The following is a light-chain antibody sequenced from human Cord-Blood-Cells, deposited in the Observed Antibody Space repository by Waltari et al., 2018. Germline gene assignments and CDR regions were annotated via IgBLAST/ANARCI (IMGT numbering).Light chain of an antibody. CDR2: LNSYGSH. Sequence: QLVLTQSPSASASLGASVTLPCTLSSGHSSYAIAWHQQQPEKGPRYLMKLNSYGSHSKGDGIPDRFSGSSSGAERYLTISSLQSEDEADYYCQTWGTGMVFGGGTKLTVL. CDR1: SGHSSYA. CDR3: QTWGTGMV. J-gene: IGLJ2*01. V-gene: IGLV4-69*01.